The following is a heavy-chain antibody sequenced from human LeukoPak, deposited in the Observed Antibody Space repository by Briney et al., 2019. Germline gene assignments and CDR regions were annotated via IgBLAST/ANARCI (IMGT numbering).Heavy chain of an antibody. CDR1: GYSFTSYW. V-gene: IGHV5-51*01. Sequence: GESLKISRKGSGYSFTSYWIGWVRQMPGKGLEWMGIIYPGDSDTRYSPSFQGQVTISADKSISTAYLQWSSLKASDTAMYYCARRSDCGGDCYWFDYWGQGTLVTVSS. D-gene: IGHD2-21*02. J-gene: IGHJ4*02. CDR3: ARRSDCGGDCYWFDY. CDR2: IYPGDSDT.